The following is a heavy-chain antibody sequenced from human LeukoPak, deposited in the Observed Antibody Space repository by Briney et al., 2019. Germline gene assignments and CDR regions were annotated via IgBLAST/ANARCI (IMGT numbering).Heavy chain of an antibody. J-gene: IGHJ6*03. V-gene: IGHV1-8*03. D-gene: IGHD5-24*01. CDR3: ARERGDGYNQYYYYYYMDV. CDR1: GYTFTSYD. CDR2: MNPNSGNT. Sequence: ASVKVSCKASGYTFTSYDINWVRQATGQGLEWMGWMNPNSGNTGYAQKFQGRVTITRNTSISTAYMELSSLRSEDTAVYYCARERGDGYNQYYYYYYMDVWGKGTTVTVSS.